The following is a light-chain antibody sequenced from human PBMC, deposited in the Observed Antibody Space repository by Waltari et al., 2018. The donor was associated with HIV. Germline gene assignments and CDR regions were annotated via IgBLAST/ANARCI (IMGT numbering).Light chain of an antibody. CDR3: LLYMASGRV. Sequence: QTVVTQEPSSSVSPGATITLTCGLSSGSVSRAYYPSWYQQTTGQPARSLINNTYTRSSGVPDRFSGSIVGNKAALTITGAQSEDESDYYCLLYMASGRVFGGGTRLTVL. J-gene: IGLJ3*02. V-gene: IGLV8-61*01. CDR1: SGSVSRAYY. CDR2: NTY.